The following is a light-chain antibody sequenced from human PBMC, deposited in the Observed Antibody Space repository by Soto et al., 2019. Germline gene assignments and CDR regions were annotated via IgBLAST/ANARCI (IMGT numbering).Light chain of an antibody. Sequence: DIQMTQSPSSLSASVGDRVTLTCRASQGIGNYLAWYQKKPGKAPKLLIYRASTLQSGAPSRFSGSGSGTDFTLTISSLQPEDFATYYCQKYDSAPTWTFGQGTKVEIK. V-gene: IGKV1-27*01. J-gene: IGKJ1*01. CDR2: RAS. CDR1: QGIGNY. CDR3: QKYDSAPTWT.